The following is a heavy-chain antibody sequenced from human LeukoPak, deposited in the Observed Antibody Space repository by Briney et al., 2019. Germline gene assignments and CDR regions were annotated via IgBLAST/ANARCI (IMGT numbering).Heavy chain of an antibody. Sequence: ASVKVSCKASGYTFTSYYMHWVRQAPGRGLEWMGWINPNSGGTNYAQKFQGRVTMTRDTSISTAYMELSRLRSDDTAVYYCARTVFYGLRFLDYWGQGTLVTVSS. CDR3: ARTVFYGLRFLDY. V-gene: IGHV1-2*02. CDR1: GYTFTSYY. D-gene: IGHD3-3*01. CDR2: INPNSGGT. J-gene: IGHJ4*02.